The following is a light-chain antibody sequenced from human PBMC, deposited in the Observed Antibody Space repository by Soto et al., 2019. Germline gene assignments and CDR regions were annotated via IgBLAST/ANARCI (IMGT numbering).Light chain of an antibody. CDR2: DVS. CDR3: CSYAGSDTWV. Sequence: QPVLTQPRSVSGSPGQSVTISCTGTSGDVGGYNYVSWYQQHPGKAPKLISYDVSTRPSGVPDRYFGSKSGNTASLTISGLQAEDEADYYCCSYAGSDTWVFGGGTQLTVL. CDR1: SGDVGGYNY. J-gene: IGLJ2*01. V-gene: IGLV2-11*01.